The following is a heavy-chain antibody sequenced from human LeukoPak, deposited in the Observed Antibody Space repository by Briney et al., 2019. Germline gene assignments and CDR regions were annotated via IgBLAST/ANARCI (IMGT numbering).Heavy chain of an antibody. CDR1: GFTFSASA. CDR2: ITNDGRST. J-gene: IGHJ4*02. D-gene: IGHD4/OR15-4a*01. V-gene: IGHV3-64D*06. CDR3: VRDLT. Sequence: GGSLRLSCSASGFTFSASAMHWVRQAPGKGPQFVSAITNDGRSTYYADSVKGRFTISRDNSENTLYLQMSSLRREDTAVHYCVRDLTWGQGTLVTVSS.